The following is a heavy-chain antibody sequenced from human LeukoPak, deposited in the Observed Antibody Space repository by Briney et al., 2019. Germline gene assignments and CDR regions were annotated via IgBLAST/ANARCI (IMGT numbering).Heavy chain of an antibody. Sequence: PGGSLRLSCEASGFTFNTYSMNWVRQAPGKGLEWVSYITGNSHTIYYADSVKGRFTISRVNAKNSLSLQMNSLRAEDTAVYYCARDGGSAWFFRYWGQGTLVTVSS. V-gene: IGHV3-48*04. CDR2: ITGNSHTI. CDR3: ARDGGSAWFFRY. J-gene: IGHJ4*02. D-gene: IGHD6-19*01. CDR1: GFTFNTYS.